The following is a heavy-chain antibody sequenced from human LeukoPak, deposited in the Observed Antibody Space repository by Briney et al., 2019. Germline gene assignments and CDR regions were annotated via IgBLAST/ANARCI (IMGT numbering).Heavy chain of an antibody. CDR1: GFTFSRDG. Sequence: GGSLRLSCAASGFTFSRDGMSWVRQAPGKGLEWVSSISASGGGTVYADSVKGRFTISRDNSKNTLYLQMNSLRAEDTAVYYCARGGVVVPAAPYFDYWGQGTLVTVSS. CDR3: ARGGVVVPAAPYFDY. D-gene: IGHD2-2*01. V-gene: IGHV3-23*01. J-gene: IGHJ4*02. CDR2: ISASGGGT.